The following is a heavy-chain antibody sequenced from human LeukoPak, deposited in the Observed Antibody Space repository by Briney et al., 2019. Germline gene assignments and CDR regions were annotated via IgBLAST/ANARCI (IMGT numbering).Heavy chain of an antibody. CDR2: IYYSGST. CDR3: ATHYDFWSGYVTY. Sequence: PSQTLSLTCTVSGGSISSGDYYWSWIRQPPGKGLEWIGYIYYSGSTYYNPSLKSRVTISVDTSKNQFSLKLSSVTAADTAVYYCATHYDFWSGYVTYWGLGTLVTVSS. CDR1: GGSISSGDYY. V-gene: IGHV4-30-4*08. J-gene: IGHJ4*02. D-gene: IGHD3-3*01.